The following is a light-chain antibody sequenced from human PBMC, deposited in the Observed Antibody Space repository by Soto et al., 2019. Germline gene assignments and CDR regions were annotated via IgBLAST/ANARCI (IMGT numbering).Light chain of an antibody. CDR2: DNN. CDR1: SSNIGHNY. J-gene: IGLJ7*01. V-gene: IGLV1-51*01. CDR3: GTWYSSLSAHAV. Sequence: QSVLTQPPSVSAAPGQKVTISCSGSSSNIGHNYVSWYQQLPGTAPKLLIYDNNNRPSGIPDRFSGSKSGTSATLGITGLQTGDEADYYCGTWYSSLSAHAVFGGGTQLTVL.